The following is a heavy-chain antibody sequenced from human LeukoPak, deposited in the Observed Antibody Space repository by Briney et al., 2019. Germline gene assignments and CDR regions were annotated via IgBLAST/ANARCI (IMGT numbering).Heavy chain of an antibody. CDR3: ACPQYSSSSFDY. D-gene: IGHD6-13*01. J-gene: IGHJ4*02. Sequence: PSETLSLTCTVSGGSISSGDYYWSWIRQPPGKGLEWIGSIYYSGSTYYNPSLKSRVTISVDTSKNQFSLKLSSVTAADTAVYYCACPQYSSSSFDYWGQGTLVTVSS. CDR1: GGSISSGDYY. V-gene: IGHV4-39*01. CDR2: IYYSGST.